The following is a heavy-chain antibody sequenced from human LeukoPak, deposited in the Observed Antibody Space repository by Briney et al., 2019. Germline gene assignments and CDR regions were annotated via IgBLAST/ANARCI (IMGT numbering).Heavy chain of an antibody. CDR1: GFTFSGSA. CDR3: ARGPSGYHNT. D-gene: IGHD5-12*01. CDR2: IRSKANSYAT. J-gene: IGHJ4*02. Sequence: GGSLRLSCAASGFTFSGSAMHWVRQASGKGLEWVGRIRSKANSYATVYAASVKGRFTISRDDSKNTAYLQMNSLKTEDTAVYYCARGPSGYHNTGGQGTLVTVSS. V-gene: IGHV3-73*01.